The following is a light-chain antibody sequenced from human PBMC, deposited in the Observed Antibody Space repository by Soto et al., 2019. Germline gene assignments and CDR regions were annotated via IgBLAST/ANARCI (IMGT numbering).Light chain of an antibody. J-gene: IGKJ1*01. Sequence: EIVLTKSPGTLSLSPGERVTLSCRAIQSVSSSYLAWYQQKPGQAPRLLIYGASNRATGIPARFSGSGSGTDFTLTISNLEPEDFAVYYCQQHSHWPPWTFGQGTKVNIK. CDR2: GAS. V-gene: IGKV3-11*01. CDR3: QQHSHWPPWT. CDR1: QSVSSSY.